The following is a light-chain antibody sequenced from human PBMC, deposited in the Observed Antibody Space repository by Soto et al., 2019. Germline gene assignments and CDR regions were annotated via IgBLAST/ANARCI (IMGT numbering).Light chain of an antibody. J-gene: IGKJ1*01. Sequence: EIVMTQYPATLSVSPGDRATLSCRASQSIRSNLAWYQQRPGQAPRLLIYAASSRATGIPARFSGTESGTEFTLTISSLQSEDSAVYYCQQYSAWPLSFGQGTKVE. CDR3: QQYSAWPLS. V-gene: IGKV3-15*01. CDR1: QSIRSN. CDR2: AAS.